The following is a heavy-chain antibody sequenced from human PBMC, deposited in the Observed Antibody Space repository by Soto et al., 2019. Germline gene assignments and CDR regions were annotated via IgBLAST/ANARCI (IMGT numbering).Heavy chain of an antibody. D-gene: IGHD4-4*01. Sequence: GESLKISCKGSGYSFTTSWIGWVRQMPGKGLELMGIIYPGDSDTRYSPSFQGQVTISADKSIGTAYLQWSSLKTSDTAMYYCARREFSNHFWFDPWGQGTLVTVSS. CDR2: IYPGDSDT. CDR3: ARREFSNHFWFDP. J-gene: IGHJ5*02. V-gene: IGHV5-51*01. CDR1: GYSFTTSW.